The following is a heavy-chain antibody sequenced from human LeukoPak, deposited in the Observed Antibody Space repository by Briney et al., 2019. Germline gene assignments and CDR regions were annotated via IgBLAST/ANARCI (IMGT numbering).Heavy chain of an antibody. CDR1: GGSLSSYY. D-gene: IGHD6-19*01. CDR2: SGST. V-gene: IGHV4-59*01. CDR3: GRVRQSLEYIDY. Sequence: PSGTLSLTCTASGGSLSSYYWSWIRQPPGKGLEWIGYSGSTNYNPSLKSRVTISVDTSKNQFSLKLTSVTAADTAVYYCGRVRQSLEYIDYWGQGTLVSVSS. J-gene: IGHJ4*02.